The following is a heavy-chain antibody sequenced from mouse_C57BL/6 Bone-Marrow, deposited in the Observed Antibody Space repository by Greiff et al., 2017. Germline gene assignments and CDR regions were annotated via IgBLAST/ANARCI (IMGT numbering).Heavy chain of an antibody. Sequence: VQLQQSGPELVKPGASVKLSCKASGYTFTSYDINWVKQRPGQGLEWIGWIYPRDGSTKYNEKFKGKATLTVDTSSSTAYMELHSLTSEDAAVYFCAREDYGAPYDFDYWGQGTTLTVSS. CDR1: GYTFTSYD. CDR2: IYPRDGST. CDR3: AREDYGAPYDFDY. J-gene: IGHJ2*01. V-gene: IGHV1-85*01. D-gene: IGHD1-1*01.